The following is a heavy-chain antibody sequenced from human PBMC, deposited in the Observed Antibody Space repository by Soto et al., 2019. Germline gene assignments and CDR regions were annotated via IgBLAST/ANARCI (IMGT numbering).Heavy chain of an antibody. Sequence: KESGPVLVKPTETLTLTCTVSGFSLSNGKVCVSWIRQPPGKALEWLAHIFSNDEKSYRTALKRRLTISEDTSKSQVVLTMTNVDPVDTATYYCARILFGRSVAGGYFYMDVWGKGPTVTVSS. CDR3: ARILFGRSVAGGYFYMDV. D-gene: IGHD6-19*01. CDR2: IFSNDEK. CDR1: GFSLSNGKVC. J-gene: IGHJ6*03. V-gene: IGHV2-26*01.